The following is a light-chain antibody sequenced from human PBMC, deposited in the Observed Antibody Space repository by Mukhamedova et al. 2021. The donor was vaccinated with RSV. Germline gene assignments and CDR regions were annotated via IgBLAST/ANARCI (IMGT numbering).Light chain of an antibody. CDR2: KAS. J-gene: IGKJ1*01. CDR3: QQYITYWT. Sequence: WYQRRVHGKAPKLLIYKASNLQSGVPSRFSVSGSGTEFTPTISSLQPDDFATYFCQQYITYWTFGQGTKVEIK. V-gene: IGKV1-5*03.